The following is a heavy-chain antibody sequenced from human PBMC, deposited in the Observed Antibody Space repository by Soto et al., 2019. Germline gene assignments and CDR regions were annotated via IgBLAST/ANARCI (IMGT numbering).Heavy chain of an antibody. CDR3: SIVTAYGMDV. CDR1: GGTFSNYA. D-gene: IGHD2-15*01. Sequence: QVQLEQSGAEVKKPGSSLKVSCKATGGTFSNYAISWVRQAPGQGLEWMAGIIPVYGTPNYAQRFQDRVTILEDESTTTAYMEVHSLRSEDTAIYYCSIVTAYGMDVWGPGTTVIVSS. CDR2: IIPVYGTP. J-gene: IGHJ6*02. V-gene: IGHV1-69*01.